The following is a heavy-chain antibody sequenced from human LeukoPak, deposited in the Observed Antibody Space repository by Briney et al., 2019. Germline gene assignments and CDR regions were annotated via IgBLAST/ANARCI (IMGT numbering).Heavy chain of an antibody. J-gene: IGHJ6*02. D-gene: IGHD3-3*01. V-gene: IGHV3-53*01. CDR2: IYSGGST. CDR3: ARDQTYYDFWSGYQYYYGMDV. Sequence: ASVTVSCKASGYTFTSYGISWVRQAPGKGLEWVSVIYSGGSTYYADSVKGRFTISRDNSKNTLYLQMNSLRAEDTAVYYCARDQTYYDFWSGYQYYYGMDVWGQGTTVTVSS. CDR1: GYTFTSYG.